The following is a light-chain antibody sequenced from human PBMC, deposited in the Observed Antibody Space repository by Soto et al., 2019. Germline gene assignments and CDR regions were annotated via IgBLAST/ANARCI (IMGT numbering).Light chain of an antibody. V-gene: IGLV1-40*01. CDR2: RNS. Sequence: QSVLTQPPSVSGAPGQRVTISCTGSSSNIGAGYDVQWYQQLPGTAPKLLIYRNSQRPSGVPDRFSGSKSGTSASLAISGLRSEDEADYYCAGWEDSLNGVGFGGGTKVTVL. CDR3: AGWEDSLNGVG. J-gene: IGLJ2*01. CDR1: SSNIGAGYD.